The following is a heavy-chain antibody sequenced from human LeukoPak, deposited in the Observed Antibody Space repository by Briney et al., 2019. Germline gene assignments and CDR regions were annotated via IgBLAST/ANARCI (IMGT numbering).Heavy chain of an antibody. CDR2: ISYDGSNK. V-gene: IGHV3-30*18. D-gene: IGHD2-2*01. J-gene: IGHJ5*02. CDR1: GFTFSSCG. CDR3: AKGGVVVPAARTPNNWFDP. Sequence: GGSLRLSCAASGFTFSSCGMHWVRQAPGKGLEWVAVISYDGSNKYYADSVKGRFTISRDNSKNTLYLQMNSLRAEDTAVYYCAKGGVVVPAARTPNNWFDPWGQGTLVTVSS.